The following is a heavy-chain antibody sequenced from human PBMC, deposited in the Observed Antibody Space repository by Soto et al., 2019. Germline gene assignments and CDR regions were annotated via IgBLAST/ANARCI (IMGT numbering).Heavy chain of an antibody. CDR2: ISYDGSNK. Sequence: QVQLVESGGGVVQPGRSLRLSCAASGFTFSSYGMHWVRQAPGKGLEWVAVISYDGSNKYYADSVKGRFTISRDNSKNTQHLHMNSLRAEDTAVYYCAKPLAGDPPPFDYWGQGTLVTVSS. D-gene: IGHD2-21*02. J-gene: IGHJ4*02. CDR3: AKPLAGDPPPFDY. V-gene: IGHV3-30*18. CDR1: GFTFSSYG.